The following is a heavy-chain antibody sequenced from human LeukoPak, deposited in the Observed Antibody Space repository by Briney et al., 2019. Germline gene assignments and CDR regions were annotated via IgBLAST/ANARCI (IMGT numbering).Heavy chain of an antibody. D-gene: IGHD2-21*02. Sequence: SETLALTCAVYGGSFSGYYWSWIRQPPGKGLEWIGEINHSGSTNYNPSLKSRVTISVDTSKNQFSLKLSSVTAADTAVYYCARGPRVVTAPPDYWGQGTLVTVSS. CDR3: ARGPRVVTAPPDY. V-gene: IGHV4-34*01. CDR2: INHSGST. J-gene: IGHJ4*02. CDR1: GGSFSGYY.